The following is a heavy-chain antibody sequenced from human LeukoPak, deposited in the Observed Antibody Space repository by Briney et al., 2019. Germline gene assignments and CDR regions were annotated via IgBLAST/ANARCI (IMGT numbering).Heavy chain of an antibody. J-gene: IGHJ4*02. CDR3: AKLSDYDSSGYTGY. V-gene: IGHV3-23*01. D-gene: IGHD3-22*01. Sequence: AGGSLRLSCAASGFTFSSYAMSWVRQAPGKGLEWVSGISGSGGSTYYADSVKGRFTISRDNSKNTLYLQMNSLRAEDTAVYYCAKLSDYDSSGYTGYWGQGTLVTVSS. CDR1: GFTFSSYA. CDR2: ISGSGGST.